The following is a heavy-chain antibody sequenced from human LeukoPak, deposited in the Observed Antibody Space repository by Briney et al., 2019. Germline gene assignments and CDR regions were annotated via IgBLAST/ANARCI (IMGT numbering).Heavy chain of an antibody. CDR1: GGSFSSYY. Sequence: NASETLSLTCAVYGGSFSSYYWSWIRQPPGKGLEWIGYIYYSGSTNYNPSLKSRVTISVDTSKNQFSLKLSSVTAADTAVYYCAREARDAFDIWGQGTMVTVSS. J-gene: IGHJ3*02. CDR3: AREARDAFDI. CDR2: IYYSGST. V-gene: IGHV4-59*01.